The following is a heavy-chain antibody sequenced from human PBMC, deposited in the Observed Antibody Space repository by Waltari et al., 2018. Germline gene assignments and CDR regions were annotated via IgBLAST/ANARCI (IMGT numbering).Heavy chain of an antibody. D-gene: IGHD2-15*01. V-gene: IGHV3-30-3*01. CDR2: ISYDGSNK. CDR3: ARLGVVAAGTDSY. CDR1: GFTFSSYA. Sequence: QVQLVESGGGVVQPGRSLRLSCAASGFTFSSYAMPWLRQAPGKGLEWVAVISYDGSNKYYADSVKGRFTISRDNSKNTLYLQMNSLRAEDTAVYYCARLGVVAAGTDSYWGQGTLVTVSS. J-gene: IGHJ4*02.